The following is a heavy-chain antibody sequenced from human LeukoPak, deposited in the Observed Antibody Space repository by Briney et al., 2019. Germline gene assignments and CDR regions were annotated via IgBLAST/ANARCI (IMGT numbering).Heavy chain of an antibody. CDR1: GGSISSGSYY. CDR3: ARDPGYYFDY. V-gene: IGHV4-61*02. J-gene: IGHJ4*02. Sequence: PSETLSLTCTVSGGSISSGSYYWSWIRQPAGKGLEWIGRIYTSGSTNYNPSLKSRVTISVDTSNNQFSLKLSSVTAADTAVYYCARDPGYYFDYWGQGTLVTVSS. D-gene: IGHD3-10*01. CDR2: IYTSGST.